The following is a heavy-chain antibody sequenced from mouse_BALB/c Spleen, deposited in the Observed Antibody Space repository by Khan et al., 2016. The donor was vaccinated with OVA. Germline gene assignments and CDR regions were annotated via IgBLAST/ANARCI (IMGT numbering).Heavy chain of an antibody. CDR3: TRRLLF. D-gene: IGHD3-2*02. Sequence: QVQLQQSGAELVRPGTSVKVSCKASGYAFTNYLIEWVKQRPGQGLEWIGVINPGSGGTKYNERFKAKATLTADKSSTTAYMQLSSLTSDDSAVYFCTRRLLFWGQGTLVTVSA. CDR2: INPGSGGT. V-gene: IGHV1-54*01. J-gene: IGHJ3*01. CDR1: GYAFTNYL.